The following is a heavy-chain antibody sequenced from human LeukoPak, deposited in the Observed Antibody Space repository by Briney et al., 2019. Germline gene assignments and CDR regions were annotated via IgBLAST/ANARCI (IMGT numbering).Heavy chain of an antibody. CDR2: ISFDETKK. CDR3: ARMKVIKGASLDY. CDR1: GFSFSKYA. J-gene: IGHJ4*02. Sequence: GGPLRLSCAASGFSFSKYAMHWVRQAPGKGLEWVAVISFDETKKYYADSVKGRFTISRDNSNNTLFLQMNSLKTEDTAVYFCARMKVIKGASLDYWGQGSLVIVSS. V-gene: IGHV3-30-3*01. D-gene: IGHD2/OR15-2a*01.